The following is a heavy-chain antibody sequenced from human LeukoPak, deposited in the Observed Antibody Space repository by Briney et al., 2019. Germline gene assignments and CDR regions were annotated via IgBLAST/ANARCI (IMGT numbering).Heavy chain of an antibody. Sequence: GESLKISCKASGYSFTSYWIGWARKMPGKGLEWMGIIYPGDSDTRYSPSFQGQVTISADKSVSTAFLQWGSLKASDTAMYYCARGLGSDDYVWFDPWGQGTLGTVSS. V-gene: IGHV5-51*01. CDR1: GYSFTSYW. J-gene: IGHJ5*02. D-gene: IGHD4/OR15-4a*01. CDR3: ARGLGSDDYVWFDP. CDR2: IYPGDSDT.